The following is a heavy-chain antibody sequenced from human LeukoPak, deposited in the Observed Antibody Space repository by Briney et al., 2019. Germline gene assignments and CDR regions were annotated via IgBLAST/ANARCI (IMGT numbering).Heavy chain of an antibody. Sequence: GGSLRLSCAASGFTFSSYGMHWVRQAPGNGLEWEAVIWYDGSNKYYADSVKGRFTISRDNSKNTLYLQMNSLRAEDTAVYYCARDRHNYYYDSSGYYDYWGQGTLVTVSS. CDR1: GFTFSSYG. J-gene: IGHJ4*02. CDR2: IWYDGSNK. V-gene: IGHV3-33*01. CDR3: ARDRHNYYYDSSGYYDY. D-gene: IGHD3-22*01.